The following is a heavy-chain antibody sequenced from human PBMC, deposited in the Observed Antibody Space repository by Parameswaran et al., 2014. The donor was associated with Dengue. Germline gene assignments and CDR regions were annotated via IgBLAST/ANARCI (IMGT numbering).Heavy chain of an antibody. CDR2: INHSGST. CDR3: ARASIPSDYGGNPRHESDYFDY. D-gene: IGHD4-23*01. Sequence: RWIRQPPGKGLEWIGEINHSGSTNYNPSLKSRVTISVDTSKNQFSLKLSSVTAADTAVYYCARASIPSDYGGNPRHESDYFDYWGQGTLVTVSS. J-gene: IGHJ4*02. V-gene: IGHV4-34*01.